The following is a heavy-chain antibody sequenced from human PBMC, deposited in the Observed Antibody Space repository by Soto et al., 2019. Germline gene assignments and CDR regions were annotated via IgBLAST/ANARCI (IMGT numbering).Heavy chain of an antibody. V-gene: IGHV3-23*01. CDR2: ISGSGGST. J-gene: IGHJ4*02. CDR1: GFTFSSYA. Sequence: GGSLRLSCAASGFTFSSYAMSWVRQAPGKGLEWVSAISGSGGSTYYADSVKGRFTISRDNSKNTLYLQMNSLRAEDTAVYYCARNGESRYCSSTSCPFDYWGQGTLVTVSS. D-gene: IGHD2-2*01. CDR3: ARNGESRYCSSTSCPFDY.